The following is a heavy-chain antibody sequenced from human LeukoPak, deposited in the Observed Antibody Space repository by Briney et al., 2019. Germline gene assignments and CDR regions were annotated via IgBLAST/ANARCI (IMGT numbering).Heavy chain of an antibody. Sequence: PSETLSLTCTVSGGSISSGDYYWRWIRQPPGKGLEWIGYIYYSGSTYYNPSLKSRVTISVDTSKNQFSLKLSSVTAADTAVYYCARTRDANAYYYYYGMDVWGQGTTVTVSS. V-gene: IGHV4-30-4*01. CDR2: IYYSGST. CDR3: ARTRDANAYYYYYGMDV. J-gene: IGHJ6*02. D-gene: IGHD2-2*01. CDR1: GGSISSGDYY.